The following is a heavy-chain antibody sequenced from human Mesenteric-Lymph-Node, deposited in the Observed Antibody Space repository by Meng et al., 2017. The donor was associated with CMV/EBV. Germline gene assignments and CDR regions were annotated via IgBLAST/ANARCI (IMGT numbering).Heavy chain of an antibody. Sequence: GGSLRLSCAASGFTFSSYWMHWVRQAPGKGLAWVSRINSDGSSTNYADSVKGRFTISRDNSKNTLYLQMNSLRAEDTAVYYCAKGQLWFGYDDYWGQGTLVTVSS. CDR3: AKGQLWFGYDDY. V-gene: IGHV3-74*01. D-gene: IGHD3-10*01. CDR1: GFTFSSYW. CDR2: INSDGSST. J-gene: IGHJ4*02.